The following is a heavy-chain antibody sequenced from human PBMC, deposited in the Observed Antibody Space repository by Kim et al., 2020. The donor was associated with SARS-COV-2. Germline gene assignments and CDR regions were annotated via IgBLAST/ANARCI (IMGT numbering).Heavy chain of an antibody. V-gene: IGHV4-34*01. D-gene: IGHD6-19*01. Sequence: SETLSLICAVYGGSFSGYYWSWIRQPPGKGLEWIGEINHSGSTNYNPSLKSRVTISVDTSKNQFSLKLSSVTAADTAVYYCARGPSPPLYSSGWSRLYY. CDR3: ARGPSPPLYSSGWSRLYY. CDR1: GGSFSGYY. CDR2: INHSGST. J-gene: IGHJ6*01.